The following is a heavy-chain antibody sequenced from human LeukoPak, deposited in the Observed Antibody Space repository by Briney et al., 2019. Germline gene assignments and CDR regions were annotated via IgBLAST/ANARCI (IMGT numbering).Heavy chain of an antibody. CDR2: IYHGGNT. J-gene: IGHJ5*02. Sequence: NPSETLSLTCTVSGGSISSGGYFWSWLRQNPGKGLEWIGYIYHGGNTYYNPSLKSRVTISVDTSKNQFSLTLSSVTAADTAMYYCARVRYYGSGEEIDRWGQGTLVTVSS. CDR1: GGSISSGGYF. D-gene: IGHD3-10*01. V-gene: IGHV4-31*03. CDR3: ARVRYYGSGEEIDR.